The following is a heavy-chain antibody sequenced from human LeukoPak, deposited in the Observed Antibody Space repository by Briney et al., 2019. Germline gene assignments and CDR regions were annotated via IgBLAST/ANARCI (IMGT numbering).Heavy chain of an antibody. CDR2: IYYSGST. J-gene: IGHJ2*01. CDR3: ARQDGDRLTAYWYFDL. Sequence: SETLSLTCTVSGGSISSYYWSWIRQPPGKGLEWIGYIYYSGSTNYNPSLKSRVTISVDTSKNQFSLKLSSVTAADTAVYYCARQDGDRLTAYWYFDLWGRGTLVTVYS. V-gene: IGHV4-59*08. D-gene: IGHD2-21*02. CDR1: GGSISSYY.